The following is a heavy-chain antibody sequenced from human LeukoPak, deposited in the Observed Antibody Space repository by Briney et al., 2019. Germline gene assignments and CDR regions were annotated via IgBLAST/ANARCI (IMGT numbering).Heavy chain of an antibody. CDR3: AELGITMIGGV. CDR2: ISSSGSTI. CDR1: GFTFSSYE. J-gene: IGHJ6*04. Sequence: GGSLRLSCAASGFTFSSYEMNWVRQAPGKGLEGVSYISSSGSTIYYADSVKCRFTISRDNAKNSLYLQMNSLRAEDTAVYYCAELGITMIGGVWGKGTTVTISS. V-gene: IGHV3-48*03. D-gene: IGHD3-10*02.